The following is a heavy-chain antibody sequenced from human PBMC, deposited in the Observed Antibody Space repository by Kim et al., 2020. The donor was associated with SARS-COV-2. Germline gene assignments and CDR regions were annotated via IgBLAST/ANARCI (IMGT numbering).Heavy chain of an antibody. CDR2: GSP. Sequence: GSPYYNPSLKSRVTISVDTSKNQFSLKLSSVTAADTAVYYCAVGGSYLDYWGQGTLVTVSS. J-gene: IGHJ4*02. CDR3: AVGGSYLDY. D-gene: IGHD1-26*01. V-gene: IGHV4-31*02.